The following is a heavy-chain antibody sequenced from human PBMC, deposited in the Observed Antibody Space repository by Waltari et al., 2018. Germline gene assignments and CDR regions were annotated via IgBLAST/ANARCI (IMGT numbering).Heavy chain of an antibody. J-gene: IGHJ5*02. CDR1: GGPISGYY. Sequence: QVQLQESGPRLVKPSETLSLTCVVSGGPISGYYWNWIRQSAGKGLEWIGSIYVTGNTAYNPSLTSRVTVSADTSKNHVSLNMISVTAADTAMYFCARGGEYFDPWGQGTLVIVSS. V-gene: IGHV4-4*07. D-gene: IGHD3-16*01. CDR3: ARGGEYFDP. CDR2: IYVTGNT.